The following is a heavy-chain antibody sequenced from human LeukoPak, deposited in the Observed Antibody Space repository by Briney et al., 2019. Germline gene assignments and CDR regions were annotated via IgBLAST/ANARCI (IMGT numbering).Heavy chain of an antibody. CDR1: EFTISTNY. J-gene: IGHJ4*02. CDR2: IYSGGTT. D-gene: IGHD6-13*01. CDR3: ARGQAAAGHY. Sequence: GGSLRLSCAASEFTISTNYMSWVRQAPGKGLEWVSVIYSGGTTYYADSVRGRFTISRDNSKNTLYLQMNSLRAEDTAIYYCARGQAAAGHYWGQGTLVTVSS. V-gene: IGHV3-53*01.